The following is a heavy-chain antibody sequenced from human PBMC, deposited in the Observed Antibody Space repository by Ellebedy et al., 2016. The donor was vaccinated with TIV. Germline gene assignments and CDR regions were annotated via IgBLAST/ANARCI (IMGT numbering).Heavy chain of an antibody. V-gene: IGHV3-64D*06. Sequence: GESLKISCSASGFTFSSYAMHWVRQAPGKGLEYVSAISSNGGSTYYADSVKGRFTISRDNSKNTLYLQMSSLRAEDTAVYYCARGSEGDYGDYFDYWGQGTLVTVSS. CDR3: ARGSEGDYGDYFDY. D-gene: IGHD4-17*01. J-gene: IGHJ4*02. CDR1: GFTFSSYA. CDR2: ISSNGGST.